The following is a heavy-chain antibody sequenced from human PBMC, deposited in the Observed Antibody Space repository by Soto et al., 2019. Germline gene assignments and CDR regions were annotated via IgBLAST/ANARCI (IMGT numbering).Heavy chain of an antibody. V-gene: IGHV4-34*01. CDR1: GGSFKHYY. Sequence: QVQLQQWGAGLLKPSETLSLTCAIYGGSFKHYYWSWIRQPPGKGLEWIGEINHSGSTNYNPSLKSRVSISVDTSKNQFSLKLTSVTAADTAVYYCARRYSSGWYRGAGWFDPWGQGTLVTVSS. CDR2: INHSGST. J-gene: IGHJ5*02. D-gene: IGHD6-19*01. CDR3: ARRYSSGWYRGAGWFDP.